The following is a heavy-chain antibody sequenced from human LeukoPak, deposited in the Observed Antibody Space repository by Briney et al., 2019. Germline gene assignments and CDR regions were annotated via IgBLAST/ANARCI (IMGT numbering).Heavy chain of an antibody. CDR3: ARDSDGGYNHYFDY. V-gene: IGHV3-53*01. CDR1: GFTVSSNY. Sequence: TGGSLRLSCAASGFTVSSNYMSWVRQSPGKGLEWVSVIYSGDSAYYAASVKGRFTISRDNSKNTLYLQMNSLRADDTAMYYCARDSDGGYNHYFDYWGQGTLVTVSS. D-gene: IGHD5-24*01. J-gene: IGHJ4*02. CDR2: IYSGDSA.